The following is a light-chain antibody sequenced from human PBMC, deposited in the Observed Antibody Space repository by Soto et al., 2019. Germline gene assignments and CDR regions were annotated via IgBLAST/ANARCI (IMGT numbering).Light chain of an antibody. CDR1: QSVSSY. J-gene: IGKJ1*01. V-gene: IGKV3-11*01. CDR2: DAS. Sequence: ELVLTQAPATLSLAPGERATLSCRASQSVSSYLAWYQQKPGQAPRLLIYDASNSATGIPARFSGSGSGTDFTRTISVLEPADFEVYYCQPRSSWLWTFGQGNQVESK. CDR3: QPRSSWLWT.